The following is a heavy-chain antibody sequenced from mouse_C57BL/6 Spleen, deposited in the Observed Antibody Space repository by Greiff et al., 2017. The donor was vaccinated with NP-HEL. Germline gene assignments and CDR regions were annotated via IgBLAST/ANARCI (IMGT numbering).Heavy chain of an antibody. CDR2: IYPGSGST. V-gene: IGHV1-55*01. CDR1: GYTFTSYW. CDR3: ARFRGNYSWFAY. D-gene: IGHD2-1*01. J-gene: IGHJ3*01. Sequence: VQLQQPGAELVKPGASVKMSCKASGYTFTSYWITWVKQRPGQGLEWIGDIYPGSGSTNYNEKFKSKATLTVDTSSSTAYMQLSSLTSEDSAVYYCARFRGNYSWFAYWGQGTLVTVSA.